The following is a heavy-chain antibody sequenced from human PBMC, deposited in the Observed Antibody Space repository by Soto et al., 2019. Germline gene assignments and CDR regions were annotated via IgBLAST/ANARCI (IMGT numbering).Heavy chain of an antibody. V-gene: IGHV1-69*02. CDR1: RGTFSSYT. CDR2: IIPILGIA. J-gene: IGHJ2*01. CDR3: ARAIIEDWYFDL. Sequence: QVQLVQSGAEVKKPGSSVKVSCKASRGTFSSYTISWVRQAPGQGLEWMGRIIPILGIANYAQKFQGRVTITADKSTSTAYMELSSLRSEDTAVYYCARAIIEDWYFDLWGRGTLVTVSS.